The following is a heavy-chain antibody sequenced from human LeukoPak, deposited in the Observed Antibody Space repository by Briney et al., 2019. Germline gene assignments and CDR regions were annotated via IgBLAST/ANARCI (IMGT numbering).Heavy chain of an antibody. CDR2: ISSSSTI. D-gene: IGHD3-22*01. J-gene: IGHJ4*02. Sequence: GGSLRLSCAASGFTFSSYSMNWVRQAPGKGLEWVSYISSSSTIYYADSVKGRFTISRDNAKNSLYLQMNSLRAEDTAVYYCARDSTGDSSFDYWGQGTLVTVSS. CDR1: GFTFSSYS. V-gene: IGHV3-48*04. CDR3: ARDSTGDSSFDY.